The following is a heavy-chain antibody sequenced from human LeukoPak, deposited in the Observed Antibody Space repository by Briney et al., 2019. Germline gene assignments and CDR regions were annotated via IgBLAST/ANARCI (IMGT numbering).Heavy chain of an antibody. D-gene: IGHD5-24*01. CDR3: ARGAGYSTLPYYYGMDV. V-gene: IGHV1-69*01. Sequence: GASVKVSCKASGGTFSSYAISWVRQVPGQGLEWMGGIIPIFGTANYAQKFQGRVTITADESTSTAYMELSSLRSEDTAVYYCARGAGYSTLPYYYGMDVWGKGTTVTVSS. J-gene: IGHJ6*04. CDR2: IIPIFGTA. CDR1: GGTFSSYA.